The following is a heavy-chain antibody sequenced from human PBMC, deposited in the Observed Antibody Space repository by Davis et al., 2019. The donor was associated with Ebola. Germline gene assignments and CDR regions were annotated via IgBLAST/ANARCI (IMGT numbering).Heavy chain of an antibody. J-gene: IGHJ5*02. CDR2: VIPMLGIA. D-gene: IGHD2-15*01. V-gene: IGHV1-69*02. CDR3: AREVGFCSGGTWCWFDP. Sequence: SVKVSCKASGGTFSSYTVSWVRQAPGQGLEWMGRVIPMLGIADYAQNFQGRVTITADKFTTTAYMELNRLRSEDTAVYYCAREVGFCSGGTWCWFDPWGQGTLVTVSS. CDR1: GGTFSSYT.